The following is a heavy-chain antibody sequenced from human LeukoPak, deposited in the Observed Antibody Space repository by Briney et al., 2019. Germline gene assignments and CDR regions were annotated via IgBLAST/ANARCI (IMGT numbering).Heavy chain of an antibody. J-gene: IGHJ4*02. D-gene: IGHD2-21*02. CDR2: IKKDGSEK. CDR3: ARNRDSN. Sequence: QPGGSLRLSFAASGXTFSSYWMSWVRQAPGKGLEWVANIKKDGSEKYYVDSVKGRFTISRDNAKKSLYLQMISLKAEDTAVYYCARNRDSNWGQGTLVTVSS. CDR1: GXTFSSYW. V-gene: IGHV3-7*04.